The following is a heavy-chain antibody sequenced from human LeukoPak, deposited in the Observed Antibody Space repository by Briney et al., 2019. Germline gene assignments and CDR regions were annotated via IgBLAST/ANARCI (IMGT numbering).Heavy chain of an antibody. V-gene: IGHV3-23*01. D-gene: IGHD2-15*01. Sequence: GGSLRLSCAASGFTFSSYAMSWVRQAPGKGLEWVSVISGSGGSTYYADSVKGRFTISRDNSKNTLYLQMNSLRAEDTAEYFCAKARAPMVVAAAPVDYWGQGTLVTVSS. J-gene: IGHJ4*02. CDR2: ISGSGGST. CDR1: GFTFSSYA. CDR3: AKARAPMVVAAAPVDY.